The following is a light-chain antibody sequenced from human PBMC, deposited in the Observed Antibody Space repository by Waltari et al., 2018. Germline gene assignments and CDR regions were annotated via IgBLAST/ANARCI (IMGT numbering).Light chain of an antibody. V-gene: IGLV1-47*02. Sequence: QSVLTQPPSASGTPGQRVTIPCSRSSSHIGRPYVYWYQQLPGTAPKLRIYSNERRSSGVPDRFSGSKSGTSASLAISGLRSEDEADYYCAAWDDSLSGRVIFGGGTKLTVL. CDR2: SNE. CDR3: AAWDDSLSGRVI. J-gene: IGLJ2*01. CDR1: SSHIGRPY.